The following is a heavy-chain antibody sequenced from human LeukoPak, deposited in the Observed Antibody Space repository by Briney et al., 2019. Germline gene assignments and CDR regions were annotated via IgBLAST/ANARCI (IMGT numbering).Heavy chain of an antibody. Sequence: ASVKVSCKVSGYTLTESSMHWVRQALGKGLEWMGGFDPEDGETIYAQKFQGRVTMTEDTSTDTAYMELSSLRSEDTAVYYCATGSNPYYDSSGYYLDYWGQGTLVTVSS. CDR2: FDPEDGET. CDR1: GYTLTESS. CDR3: ATGSNPYYDSSGYYLDY. V-gene: IGHV1-24*01. D-gene: IGHD3-22*01. J-gene: IGHJ4*02.